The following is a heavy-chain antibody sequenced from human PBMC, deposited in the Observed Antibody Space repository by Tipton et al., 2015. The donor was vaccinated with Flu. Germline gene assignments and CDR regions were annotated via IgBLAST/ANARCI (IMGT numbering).Heavy chain of an antibody. CDR1: GGSVSSGGYY. Sequence: TLSLTCTVSGGSVSSGGYYYNWIRQHPGKGLDCIGYIYYSGTTSYNPSLKSRVTISVDTSKNEISLRLKSLTAADTAVYFCARSTGAVGYFDPWGPGTLVTVSS. V-gene: IGHV4-31*03. D-gene: IGHD7-27*01. CDR2: IYYSGTT. J-gene: IGHJ2*01. CDR3: ARSTGAVGYFDP.